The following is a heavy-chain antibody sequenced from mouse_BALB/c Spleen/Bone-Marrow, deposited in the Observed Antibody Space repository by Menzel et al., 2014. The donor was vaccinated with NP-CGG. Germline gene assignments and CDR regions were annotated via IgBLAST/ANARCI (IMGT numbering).Heavy chain of an antibody. V-gene: IGHV1-9*01. Sequence: VQGVESGAELMKPGASVKISCKATGYTFSNYRIDWVKQRPGHGLEWIGEILPGSGTANYNEKFKGKATFTADTSSNTAYMQLSSLTSEDSALYYCARASVVPYYFDFWGQGTTLTVSS. CDR2: ILPGSGTA. J-gene: IGHJ2*01. CDR1: GYTFSNYR. CDR3: ARASVVPYYFDF. D-gene: IGHD1-1*01.